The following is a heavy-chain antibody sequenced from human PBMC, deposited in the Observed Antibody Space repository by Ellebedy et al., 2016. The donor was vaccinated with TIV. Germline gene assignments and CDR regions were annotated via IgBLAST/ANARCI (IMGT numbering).Heavy chain of an antibody. D-gene: IGHD3/OR15-3a*01. CDR3: ARDLSGLNDY. J-gene: IGHJ4*02. CDR2: IISILGIT. Sequence: AASVKVSCKASAGTISTSAISRVRQAPGQGLEWMGRIISILGITTYAQKFQGRITMTADKSTTTAYMEFSSLRSEDTAVYYCARDLSGLNDYWGQGTLFTVSS. V-gene: IGHV1-69*04. CDR1: AGTISTSA.